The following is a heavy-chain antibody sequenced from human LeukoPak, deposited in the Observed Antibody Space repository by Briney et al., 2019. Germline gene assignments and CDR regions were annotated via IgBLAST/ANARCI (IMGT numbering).Heavy chain of an antibody. Sequence: SETLSLTCAVSGPGSFIGYYWSWIRQPPGRGLEWIGEVNHNGITNYNPSLKSRLTISLGTSKYQFSLNLTSVTAADSAVYYCARGTLTTMTNVLFDYWDQGSLVTVSS. CDR2: VNHNGIT. CDR1: GPGSFIGYY. J-gene: IGHJ4*02. CDR3: ARGTLTTMTNVLFDY. V-gene: IGHV4-34*01. D-gene: IGHD4-17*01.